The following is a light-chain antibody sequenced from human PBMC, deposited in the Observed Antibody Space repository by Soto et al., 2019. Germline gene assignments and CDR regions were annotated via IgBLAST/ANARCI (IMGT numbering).Light chain of an antibody. CDR3: SSYTSSSTLYV. CDR2: EVS. J-gene: IGLJ1*01. CDR1: SSDVGGYNY. V-gene: IGLV2-14*01. Sequence: QSVLTQPASVSESPGQSITISCTGTSSDVGGYNYVSSYQQHPGKAPKLMIYEVSNRPSGVSNRFSGSKSGNTASLTISGLQAEDEADYYCSSYTSSSTLYVFGTGTKVTVL.